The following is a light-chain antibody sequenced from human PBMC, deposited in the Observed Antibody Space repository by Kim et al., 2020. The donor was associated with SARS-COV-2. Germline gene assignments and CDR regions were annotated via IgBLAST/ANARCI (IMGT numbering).Light chain of an antibody. J-gene: IGKJ1*01. CDR1: QSVSSSY. CDR3: QQYGSSPWT. V-gene: IGKV3-20*01. Sequence: PAGERATRSRRASQSVSSSYLAWYQQNPGQAPRLLIYGASSRATGIPDRFSGSGSGTDFTLTISRLEPEDFAVYYCQQYGSSPWTFGQGTKVDIK. CDR2: GAS.